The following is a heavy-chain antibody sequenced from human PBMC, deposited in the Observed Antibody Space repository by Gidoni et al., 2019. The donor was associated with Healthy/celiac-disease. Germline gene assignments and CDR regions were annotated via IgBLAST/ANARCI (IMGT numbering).Heavy chain of an antibody. V-gene: IGHV3-23*01. D-gene: IGHD3-22*01. J-gene: IGHJ3*02. CDR2: ISGSGGST. Sequence: EVQLLESGGGLVQPGGSLRLSCSASGFTFSSYAMSWVRQAPGKGLEWVSAISGSGGSTYYADSVKGRFTISRDNSKNTLYLQMNSLRAEDTAVYYCAKDSGYYYDSSGYPSWDALDIWGQGTMVTVSS. CDR3: AKDSGYYYDSSGYPSWDALDI. CDR1: GFTFSSYA.